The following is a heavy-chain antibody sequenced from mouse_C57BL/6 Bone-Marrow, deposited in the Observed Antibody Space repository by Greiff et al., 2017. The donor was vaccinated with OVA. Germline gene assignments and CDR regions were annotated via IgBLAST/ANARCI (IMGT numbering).Heavy chain of an antibody. CDR1: GYAFTNYL. CDR3: ASGGYYFDY. Sequence: QVQLQQSGPELVRPGTSVKVSCKASGYAFTNYLIEWVKQRPGQGLEWIGVINPGSGGTNYNEKFKGKATLTADKSSSTAYMQLSSLTSEDSAVYFCASGGYYFDYWGQGTTLTVSS. J-gene: IGHJ2*01. D-gene: IGHD1-1*02. CDR2: INPGSGGT. V-gene: IGHV1-54*01.